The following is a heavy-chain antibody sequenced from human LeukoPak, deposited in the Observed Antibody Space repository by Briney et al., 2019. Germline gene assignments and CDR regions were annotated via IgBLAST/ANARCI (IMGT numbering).Heavy chain of an antibody. CDR2: IHYLGST. CDR1: GDSMSHYY. D-gene: IGHD1-7*01. CDR3: ARTGTTFFDY. Sequence: SETLSLTCSVSGDSMSHYYWSWIRQPPGKGLEWIGYIHYLGSTKYNPSLKSRLTISVDTSKSHFSLRLTSVTAADTAIYYCARTGTTFFDYWGQGSLVTVSS. V-gene: IGHV4-59*01. J-gene: IGHJ4*02.